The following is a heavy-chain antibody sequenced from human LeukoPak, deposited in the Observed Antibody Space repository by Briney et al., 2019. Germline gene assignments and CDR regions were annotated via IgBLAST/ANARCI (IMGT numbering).Heavy chain of an antibody. D-gene: IGHD3-22*01. CDR2: IYHSGST. V-gene: IGHV4-4*02. CDR3: AKVPNLGNYYDSSGSEYYFDY. Sequence: SETLSLTCAVSGGSISSSNWWSWVRQPPGKGLEWIGEIYHSGSTNFNPSLKSRVTISVDKSKNQFSLKLSSVTAADTAVYYCAKVPNLGNYYDSSGSEYYFDYWGQGTLVTVSS. J-gene: IGHJ4*02. CDR1: GGSISSSNW.